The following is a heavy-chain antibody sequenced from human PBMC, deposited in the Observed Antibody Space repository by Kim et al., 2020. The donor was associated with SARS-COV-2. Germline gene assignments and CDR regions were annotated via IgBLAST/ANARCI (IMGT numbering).Heavy chain of an antibody. V-gene: IGHV3-9*01. J-gene: IGHJ4*02. Sequence: GGSLRLSCAASGFTFSDYAMHWVRQPPGKGLEWVSGISWNSNSLGYADSVQGRFTISRDNAKNSLYLQMNSLRVEDTALYYCAKDLSMGMVRGVTFDYWGQGTLVTVSS. D-gene: IGHD3-10*01. CDR2: ISWNSNSL. CDR3: AKDLSMGMVRGVTFDY. CDR1: GFTFSDYA.